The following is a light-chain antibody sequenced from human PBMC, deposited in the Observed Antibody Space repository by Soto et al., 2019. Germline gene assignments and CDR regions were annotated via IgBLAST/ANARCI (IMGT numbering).Light chain of an antibody. CDR1: QSINNL. CDR3: QQLRMYPST. CDR2: DVS. V-gene: IGKV1-5*01. Sequence: DVQMTQSPSTLSASVGDRVTITCRASQSINNLLAWYQQKPGKAPKFLIYDVSTLESGVPSRFSGSGSGTEFTLTITSLQAEDFATYYCQQLRMYPSTFGGGTKVDIK. J-gene: IGKJ4*01.